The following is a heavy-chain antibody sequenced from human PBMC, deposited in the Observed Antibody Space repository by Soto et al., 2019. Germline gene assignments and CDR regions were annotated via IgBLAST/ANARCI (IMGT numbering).Heavy chain of an antibody. V-gene: IGHV4-34*01. CDR2: INHSGST. D-gene: IGHD3-16*02. CDR1: GGSFSGYY. Sequence: SETLSLTCAVYGGSFSGYYWSWIRQPPGKGLEWIGEINHSGSTNYNPSLKSRVTISVDTSKNQFSLKLSSVTAADTAVYYCASYDYIWGSYRPRGAAFDIWGQGTMVTVSS. J-gene: IGHJ3*02. CDR3: ASYDYIWGSYRPRGAAFDI.